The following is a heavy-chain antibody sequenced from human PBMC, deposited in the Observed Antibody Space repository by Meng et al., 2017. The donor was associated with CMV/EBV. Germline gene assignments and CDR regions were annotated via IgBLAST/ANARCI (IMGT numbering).Heavy chain of an antibody. D-gene: IGHD6-6*01. V-gene: IGHV3-30-3*01. CDR2: ISYDGSNK. J-gene: IGHJ4*02. CDR1: GFTFSSYA. CDR3: ARDLVAARPQGGLD. Sequence: GESLKISCAASGFTFSSYAMHWVRQAPGKGLEWVAVISYDGSNKYYADSVKGRFTISRDNSKNTLYLQMNSLRAEDTAVYYCARDLVAARPQGGLDWGQGTLVTVSS.